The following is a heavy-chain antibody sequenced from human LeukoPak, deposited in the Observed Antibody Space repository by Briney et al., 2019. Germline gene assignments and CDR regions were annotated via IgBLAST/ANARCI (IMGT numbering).Heavy chain of an antibody. CDR3: ARGNIVVVPAAYYFDY. D-gene: IGHD2-2*01. V-gene: IGHV4-31*03. Sequence: SETLSLTCTVSGGSISSGGYYWSWIRQHPGKGLEWIGYIYDSGSTYYNPSLKSRVTISVDTSKNQFSLKLSSVTAADTAVYYCARGNIVVVPAAYYFDYWGQGTLVTVSS. J-gene: IGHJ4*02. CDR2: IYDSGST. CDR1: GGSISSGGYY.